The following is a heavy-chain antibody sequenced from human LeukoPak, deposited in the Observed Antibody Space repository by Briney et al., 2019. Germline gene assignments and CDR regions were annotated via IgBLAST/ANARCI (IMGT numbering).Heavy chain of an antibody. V-gene: IGHV3-30*18. CDR2: ISYDGSNK. CDR3: AKDLQEYYGSGSYQFYYYYYGMDV. J-gene: IGHJ6*02. Sequence: GGSLRLSCAASGFTFSSYGMHWVRQAPGKGLEWVAVISYDGSNKYYADSVKGRFTISRDNSKNTLYLQMNSLRAEDTAVYYCAKDLQEYYGSGSYQFYYYYYGMDVWGQRTTVTVSS. D-gene: IGHD3-10*01. CDR1: GFTFSSYG.